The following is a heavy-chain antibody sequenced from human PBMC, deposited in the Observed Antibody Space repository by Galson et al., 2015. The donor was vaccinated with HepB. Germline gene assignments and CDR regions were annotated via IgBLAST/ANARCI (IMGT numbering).Heavy chain of an antibody. CDR1: GFTFSSYG. Sequence: SLRLSCAASGFTFSSYGMHWVRQAPGKGLEWVAVIWYDGSNKYYADSVKGRFTISRDNSKNTLYLQMNSLRAEDTAVYYCAREGRIAVAGRVFDYWGQGTLVTVSS. V-gene: IGHV3-33*01. CDR3: AREGRIAVAGRVFDY. J-gene: IGHJ4*02. D-gene: IGHD6-19*01. CDR2: IWYDGSNK.